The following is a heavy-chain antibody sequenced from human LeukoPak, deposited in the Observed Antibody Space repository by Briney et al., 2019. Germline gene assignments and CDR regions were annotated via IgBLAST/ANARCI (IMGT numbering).Heavy chain of an antibody. V-gene: IGHV3-30-3*01. Sequence: PGGSLRLSCAASGFTFSSYWMSWVRQAPGKGLEWVAAISDDGGNKYYADSVKGRFTISRDNSKNTLYLQMNSLRPEDTAVYYCATPSYYYGSGSYYNGGTSTYDNWGQGTLVTVSS. CDR3: ATPSYYYGSGSYYNGGTSTYDN. CDR1: GFTFSSYW. CDR2: ISDDGGNK. J-gene: IGHJ4*02. D-gene: IGHD3-10*01.